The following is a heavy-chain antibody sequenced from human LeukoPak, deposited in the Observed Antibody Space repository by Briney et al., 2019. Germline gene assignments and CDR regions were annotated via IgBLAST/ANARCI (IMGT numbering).Heavy chain of an antibody. V-gene: IGHV3-72*01. CDR1: GFTFSDHY. Sequence: GGSLRLSCAASGFTFSDHYMDWVHQAPGKGLEWVGRTKNKANSYTTEYAASVKGRFTISRDESKNSLYLQMNSLKTEDTAVYYCARWDSGSCSDWGQGTLVTVSS. D-gene: IGHD1-26*01. CDR3: ARWDSGSCSD. CDR2: TKNKANSYTT. J-gene: IGHJ4*02.